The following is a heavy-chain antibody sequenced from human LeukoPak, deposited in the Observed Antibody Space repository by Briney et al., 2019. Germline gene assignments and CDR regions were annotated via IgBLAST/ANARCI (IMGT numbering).Heavy chain of an antibody. J-gene: IGHJ6*03. CDR1: GGSFSGYY. D-gene: IGHD6-13*01. CDR3: ARSIAAAGTIYMDV. CDR2: IYTSGST. V-gene: IGHV4-59*10. Sequence: PSETLSLTCAVYGGSFSGYYWSWIRQPAGKGLEWIGRIYTSGSTNYNPSLKSRVTISVDTSKNQFSLKLSSVTAADTAVYYCARSIAAAGTIYMDVWGKGTTVTISS.